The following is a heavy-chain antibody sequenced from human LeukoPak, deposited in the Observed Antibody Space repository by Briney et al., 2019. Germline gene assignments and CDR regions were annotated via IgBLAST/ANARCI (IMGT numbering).Heavy chain of an antibody. Sequence: PSETLSLTCAVSTGSISSYYWSWIRQPAGKGLEWIGRIYTSGSTNYNPSLKSRVTMSVDTSKNQFSLKLSSVTAADTAVYYCARAYDFWSGYSEENAFDIWGQGTMVTVSS. CDR3: ARAYDFWSGYSEENAFDI. V-gene: IGHV4-4*07. D-gene: IGHD3-3*01. CDR1: TGSISSYY. J-gene: IGHJ3*02. CDR2: IYTSGST.